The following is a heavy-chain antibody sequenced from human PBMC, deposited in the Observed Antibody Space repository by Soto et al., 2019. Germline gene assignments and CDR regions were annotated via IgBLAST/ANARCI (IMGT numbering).Heavy chain of an antibody. D-gene: IGHD6-13*01. CDR1: GFTFDDYA. J-gene: IGHJ3*02. CDR3: AKMEGIADVFDI. V-gene: IGHV3-9*01. CDR2: ISWNSGSI. Sequence: GGSLRLSCAASGFTFDDYAMHWVRQAPGKGLEWVSGISWNSGSIGYADSVKGRFTISRDNAKNSLYLQMNSLRAEDTALYYCAKMEGIADVFDIWGQGTMVTVSS.